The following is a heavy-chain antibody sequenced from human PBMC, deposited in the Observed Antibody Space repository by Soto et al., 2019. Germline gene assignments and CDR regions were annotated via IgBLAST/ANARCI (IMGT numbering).Heavy chain of an antibody. D-gene: IGHD4-17*01. J-gene: IGHJ3*02. V-gene: IGHV4-31*03. CDR3: ARRLRGAFDI. CDR1: GGSISSGGYF. Sequence: PSETLSLTCTVSGGSISSGGYFWSWIRQHPGKGLEWIGYIYYSGSTYYNPSLKSRVTISVDTSKNQFSLKLSSVTAADTAVYYCARRLRGAFDIWGQGTMVTVS. CDR2: IYYSGST.